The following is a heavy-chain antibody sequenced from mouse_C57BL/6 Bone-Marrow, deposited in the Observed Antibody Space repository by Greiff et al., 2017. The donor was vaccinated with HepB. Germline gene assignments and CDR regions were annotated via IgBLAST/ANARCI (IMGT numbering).Heavy chain of an antibody. V-gene: IGHV14-1*01. D-gene: IGHD1-3*01. CDR3: TTYNYAGY. CDR1: GFNIKDYY. Sequence: VQLKESGAELVRPGASVKLSCTASGFNIKDYYMHWVKQRPEQGLEWIGRIDPEDGDTEYAPKFQGKATMPADTSSNTAYLQLRSLTSEDTSVYYCTTYNYAGYGGQGTTLTVSS. J-gene: IGHJ2*01. CDR2: IDPEDGDT.